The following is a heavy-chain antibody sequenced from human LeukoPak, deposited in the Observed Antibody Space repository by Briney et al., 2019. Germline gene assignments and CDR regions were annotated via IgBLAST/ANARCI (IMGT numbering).Heavy chain of an antibody. D-gene: IGHD6-19*01. CDR1: GFTFSSYW. V-gene: IGHV3-74*01. CDR3: VSWYRSGVDY. J-gene: IGHJ4*02. CDR2: VNSDGNNT. Sequence: WGSLRLSCAASGFTFSSYWMHWVRQAPGKGPVWVSRVNSDGNNTSYADSVKGRFTIYRDNAKNTLYLQMNSLRAEDTAVYYCVSWYRSGVDYWGQGTLVTVSS.